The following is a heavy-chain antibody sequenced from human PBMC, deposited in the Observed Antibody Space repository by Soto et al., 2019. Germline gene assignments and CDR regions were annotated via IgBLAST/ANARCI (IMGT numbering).Heavy chain of an antibody. V-gene: IGHV3-23*01. CDR2: ITGSGGST. J-gene: IGHJ6*02. D-gene: IGHD2-15*01. Sequence: EVQLLESGGGLVQPGGSLRLSCAASGFTFSSYAMSWVRQAPGKGLEWVSTITGSGGSTYYADSVKGRFTITRDNSKNTLYLQMNSLGAEDTAMYYYAKRDQKVVRNYYYYGMDVWGQGTTVTVSS. CDR1: GFTFSSYA. CDR3: AKRDQKVVRNYYYYGMDV.